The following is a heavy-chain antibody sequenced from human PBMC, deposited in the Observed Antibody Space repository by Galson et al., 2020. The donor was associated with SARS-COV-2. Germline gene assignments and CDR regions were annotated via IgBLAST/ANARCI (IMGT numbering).Heavy chain of an antibody. Sequence: QLGESLKISCAASGFTFSSYWMSWVRQAPGKGLEWVANIKQDGSEKYYVDSVKGRFTISRDNAKNSLYLQMNSLRAEDTAVYYCARGTSSITIFGVVIEQSTSDDYYMDVWGKGTTVTVSS. CDR3: ARGTSSITIFGVVIEQSTSDDYYMDV. V-gene: IGHV3-7*01. CDR1: GFTFSSYW. CDR2: IKQDGSEK. J-gene: IGHJ6*03. D-gene: IGHD3-3*01.